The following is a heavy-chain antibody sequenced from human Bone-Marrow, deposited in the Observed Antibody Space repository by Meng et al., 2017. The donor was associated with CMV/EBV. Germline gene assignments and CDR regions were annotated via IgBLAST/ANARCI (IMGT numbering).Heavy chain of an antibody. CDR2: IYYSENT. CDR1: GGSISNYY. J-gene: IGHJ6*02. CDR3: AREGSGYYGMDV. Sequence: SETLSLTCTVSGGSISNYYWNWIRQPPGKGLEWIGHIYYSENTNYNPSLKSRVTISVDTSKNQFSLKLSSVTAADTAVYYCAREGSGYYGMDVWGQGTTVTVSS. V-gene: IGHV4-59*01.